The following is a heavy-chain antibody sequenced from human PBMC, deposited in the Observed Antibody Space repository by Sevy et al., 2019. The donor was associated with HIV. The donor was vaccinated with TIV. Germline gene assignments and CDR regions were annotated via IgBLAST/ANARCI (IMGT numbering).Heavy chain of an antibody. CDR2: IIPIFGTA. V-gene: IGHV1-69*06. Sequence: ASVKVSCKASGGTFSSYAISWVRQAPGQGLEWMGGIIPIFGTANYAQKFQGRVTITADKSTSTTYMEQGSLRSEDTAGYYCAGEGRGTTMYFDYWGQGTLVTVSS. CDR3: AGEGRGTTMYFDY. J-gene: IGHJ4*02. CDR1: GGTFSSYA. D-gene: IGHD4-17*01.